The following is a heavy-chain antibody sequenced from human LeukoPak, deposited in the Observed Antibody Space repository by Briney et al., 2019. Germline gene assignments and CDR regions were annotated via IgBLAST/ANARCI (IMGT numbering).Heavy chain of an antibody. D-gene: IGHD2-21*01. CDR3: AKVVAVRGDGWFDY. CDR1: GYTFTSYG. CDR2: ISAYNGNT. Sequence: VAVKVSCKASGYTFTSYGISWVRQAPGQGLEWMGWISAYNGNTNYAQKLQGRVTMTTDTSTSTAYMELRSLRSDDTAVYYCAKVVAVRGDGWFDYWGQGRLVCVSS. J-gene: IGHJ4*02. V-gene: IGHV1-18*01.